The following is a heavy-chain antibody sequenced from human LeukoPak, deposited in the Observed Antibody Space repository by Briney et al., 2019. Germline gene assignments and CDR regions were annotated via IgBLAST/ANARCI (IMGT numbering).Heavy chain of an antibody. CDR2: INPNSGGT. Sequence: ASVKVSCKASGYTFTDYYMHWVRQAPGQGLEWMGWINPNSGGTNYAQKLQGRVSMTRDTSISTAYMELSRLGPDDTAVYYCARAGVWDYDDSSGYHNGAFDIWGQGTMVTVSS. V-gene: IGHV1-2*02. CDR1: GYTFTDYY. CDR3: ARAGVWDYDDSSGYHNGAFDI. D-gene: IGHD3-22*01. J-gene: IGHJ3*02.